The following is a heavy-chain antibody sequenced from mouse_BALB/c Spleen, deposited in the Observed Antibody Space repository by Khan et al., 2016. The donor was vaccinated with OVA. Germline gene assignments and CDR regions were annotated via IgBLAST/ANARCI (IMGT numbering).Heavy chain of an antibody. J-gene: IGHJ2*01. D-gene: IGHD1-1*01. Sequence: EVQLQESGGGLVQPGGSRKLSCAASGFTFSNYGMHWVRQAPEKGLEWVASISGDTSTIYYADTVKGRFTISRDNPKNTLFLQMTSLMSEDTARYYCATSYFYGYYFDYWGPGTTLTVSS. CDR3: ATSYFYGYYFDY. V-gene: IGHV5-17*02. CDR1: GFTFSNYG. CDR2: ISGDTSTI.